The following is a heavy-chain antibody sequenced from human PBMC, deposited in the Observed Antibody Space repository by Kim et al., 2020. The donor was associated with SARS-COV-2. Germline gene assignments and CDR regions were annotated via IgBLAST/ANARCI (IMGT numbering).Heavy chain of an antibody. J-gene: IGHJ4*02. D-gene: IGHD3-16*01. Sequence: TPALKSLVTVSIATSENQFSLKLSCVTATDTAVYYCARNPRGGAVYLDYWGQGTLVTVSS. V-gene: IGHV4-4*07. CDR3: ARNPRGGAVYLDY.